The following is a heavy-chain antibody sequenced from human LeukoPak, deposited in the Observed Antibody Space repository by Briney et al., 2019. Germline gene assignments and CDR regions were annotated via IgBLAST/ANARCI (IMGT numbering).Heavy chain of an antibody. CDR2: ISYDGSNK. V-gene: IGHV3-30*18. J-gene: IGHJ4*02. Sequence: GGSLRLSCAASGFTFSSYGMHWVRQAPGKGLEWVAVISYDGSNKYYADSVKGRFTISRDNSKNTLYLQMNSLRVEDTAVYYCAKVRGNVGSSYFPDYWGQGTLVTVTS. CDR3: AKVRGNVGSSYFPDY. D-gene: IGHD3-22*01. CDR1: GFTFSSYG.